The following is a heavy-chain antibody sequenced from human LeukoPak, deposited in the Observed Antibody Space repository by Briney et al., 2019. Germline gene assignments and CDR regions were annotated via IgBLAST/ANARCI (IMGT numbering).Heavy chain of an antibody. J-gene: IGHJ6*04. CDR2: IIPIFGTA. Sequence: GASVKVSCKASGGTSSSYAISWVRQAPGQGLEWMGGIIPIFGTANYAQKFQGRVTITADESTSTAYMELSSLRSEDTAVYYCAKPSVMAQWVMDVWGKGTTVTISS. CDR1: GGTSSSYA. D-gene: IGHD6-19*01. CDR3: AKPSVMAQWVMDV. V-gene: IGHV1-69*13.